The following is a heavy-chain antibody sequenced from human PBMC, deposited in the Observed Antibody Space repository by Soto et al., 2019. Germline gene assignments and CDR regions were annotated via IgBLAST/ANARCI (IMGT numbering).Heavy chain of an antibody. J-gene: IGHJ6*02. CDR1: GYSFTTYG. Sequence: QVQLVQSGGEVKKPGASVKVSCKTSGYSFTTYGISWVRQAPGQGLEWMGWISAYNGNTNYAQKLQDRVTKTTDTSTSTGYIELRSLRSDYTAVYYCAREGPAPYSYYGMDVWGQGSTVTVSS. CDR3: AREGPAPYSYYGMDV. CDR2: ISAYNGNT. V-gene: IGHV1-18*01.